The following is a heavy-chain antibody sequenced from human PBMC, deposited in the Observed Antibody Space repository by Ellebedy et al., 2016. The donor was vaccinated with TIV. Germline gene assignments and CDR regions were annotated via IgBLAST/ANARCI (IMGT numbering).Heavy chain of an antibody. D-gene: IGHD5-18*01. CDR1: GFTFSSYW. V-gene: IGHV3-74*01. CDR3: ARFRGYSYPRSDY. J-gene: IGHJ4*02. Sequence: GESLKISXAAPGFTFSSYWMHWVRQAPGKGLVWVSRINSDGSSTSYADSVKGRFTISRDNAKNTLYLQMNSLRAEDTAVYYCARFRGYSYPRSDYWGQGTLVTVSS. CDR2: INSDGSST.